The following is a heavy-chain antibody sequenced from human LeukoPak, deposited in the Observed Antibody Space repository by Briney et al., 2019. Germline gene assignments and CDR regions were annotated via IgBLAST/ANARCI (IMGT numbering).Heavy chain of an antibody. CDR1: GYSISSGYY. J-gene: IGHJ4*02. V-gene: IGHV4-38-2*02. D-gene: IGHD1-1*01. CDR2: IYYSGST. Sequence: SETLSLTCTVSGYSISSGYYWGWIRQPPGKGLEWIGSIYYSGSTYYNPSLKSRVTISVDTSKNQFSLKLYSVTASDAAIYYCARHLSGTTMSHYFDFWGQGTLVTVSS. CDR3: ARHLSGTTMSHYFDF.